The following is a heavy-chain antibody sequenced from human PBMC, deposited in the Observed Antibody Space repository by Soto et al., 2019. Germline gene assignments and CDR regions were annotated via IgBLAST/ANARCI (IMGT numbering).Heavy chain of an antibody. J-gene: IGHJ5*02. CDR3: ARGDYDILTGYDKGKGKFDP. V-gene: IGHV4-31*03. Sequence: QVQLQESGPGLVKPSQTLSLTCTVSTGSVTSGGFHWSWIRQHPGKGLAWIGSIHYSGSTYYNPALKNRQTISVDTSNNPFTLRQSSVTAAYTAVYYCARGDYDILTGYDKGKGKFDPWGQGPLVIVTS. D-gene: IGHD3-9*01. CDR1: TGSVTSGGFH. CDR2: IHYSGST.